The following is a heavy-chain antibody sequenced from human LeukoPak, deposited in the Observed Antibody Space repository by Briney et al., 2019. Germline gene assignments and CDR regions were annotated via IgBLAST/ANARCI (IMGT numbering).Heavy chain of an antibody. Sequence: PGRSLRLSCAASGFTFSSYAMSWVRQAPGKGLEWVSAISGSGGSTYYADSVKGRFTISRDNSKNTLYLQMNSLRAEDTAVYYCAKPDKWTMIVVVNAFDIWGQGTMVTVSS. V-gene: IGHV3-23*01. CDR2: ISGSGGST. CDR3: AKPDKWTMIVVVNAFDI. J-gene: IGHJ3*02. CDR1: GFTFSSYA. D-gene: IGHD3-22*01.